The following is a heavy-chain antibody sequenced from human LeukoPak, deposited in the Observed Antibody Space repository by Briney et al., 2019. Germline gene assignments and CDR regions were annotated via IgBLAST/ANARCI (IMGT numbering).Heavy chain of an antibody. CDR2: IKHSGST. D-gene: IGHD1-7*01. J-gene: IGHJ4*02. Sequence: SESLSLTCAVYGGSFSGYYWSWIRQPPGKGLQLIGEIKHSGSTNYNPSLKSRVTISVDTSKNQFSLKLSSVTAADTAVDSCARPPRYNWNYRYYYFDYWGKGTLVTVSS. V-gene: IGHV4-34*01. CDR3: ARPPRYNWNYRYYYFDY. CDR1: GGSFSGYY.